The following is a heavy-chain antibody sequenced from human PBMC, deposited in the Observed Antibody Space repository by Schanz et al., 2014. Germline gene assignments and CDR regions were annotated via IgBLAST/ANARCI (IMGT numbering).Heavy chain of an antibody. Sequence: QVQLVQSGAEVKKPGSSMKVSCKASGGTFSSYTISWVRQAPGQGPEWMGRIIPILGIANYAQKFQGRVTITADRSTSTAYMELSSLRSEDTAVYYCARGYGDSPTDFWGQGTLVTVSS. CDR1: GGTFSSYT. J-gene: IGHJ4*02. D-gene: IGHD4-17*01. V-gene: IGHV1-69*02. CDR2: IIPILGIA. CDR3: ARGYGDSPTDF.